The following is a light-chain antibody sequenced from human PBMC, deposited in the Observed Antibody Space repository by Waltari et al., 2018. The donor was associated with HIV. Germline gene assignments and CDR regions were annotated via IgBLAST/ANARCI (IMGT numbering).Light chain of an antibody. CDR2: LNSDGSH. CDR3: QTWGTGLHV. V-gene: IGLV4-69*02. CDR1: SGHSSYA. J-gene: IGLJ1*01. Sequence: QLVLTQSPSASASLGASVKLTCTLSSGHSSYAIAWHQQQPEKGPRYLMKLNSDGSHSKGDGIPDRFSGSSSGAERYRTISSLQSEDEADYHCQTWGTGLHVFGTGTKVTVL.